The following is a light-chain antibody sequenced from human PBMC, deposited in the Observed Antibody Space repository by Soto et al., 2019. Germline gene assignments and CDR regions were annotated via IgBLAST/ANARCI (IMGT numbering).Light chain of an antibody. Sequence: EIVMTQSPATLSVSPGERATVSCRASQSVSINLAWYQQIPGQAPRLLIYGASTRATGIPARFSGSGSGTEFTLTINSLQSEDFAVYYCQQYDNWPPLTFGGGTKVELK. V-gene: IGKV3-15*01. CDR2: GAS. CDR1: QSVSIN. CDR3: QQYDNWPPLT. J-gene: IGKJ4*01.